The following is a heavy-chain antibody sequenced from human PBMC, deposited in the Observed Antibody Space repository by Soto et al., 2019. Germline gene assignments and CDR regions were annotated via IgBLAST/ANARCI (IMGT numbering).Heavy chain of an antibody. CDR2: IWYDGINK. V-gene: IGHV3-33*01. J-gene: IGHJ4*02. CDR1: GFTFSSNG. D-gene: IGHD3-10*01. CDR3: ARDPYYYGSGSYYFDY. Sequence: QVQLVESGGGVVQPGRSLRLSCAASGFTFSSNGMHWVRQAPGKGLEWVAFIWYDGINKYYADSVKGRFTISRDNSKNTLYLQMNSLRAEDTAVYYCARDPYYYGSGSYYFDYWGQGTQVTVSS.